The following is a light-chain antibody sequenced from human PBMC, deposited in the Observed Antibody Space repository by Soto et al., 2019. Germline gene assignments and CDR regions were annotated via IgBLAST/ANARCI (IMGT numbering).Light chain of an antibody. CDR1: QSISSY. CDR2: AAS. J-gene: IGKJ4*01. CDR3: QPYNIYPLI. V-gene: IGKV1-39*02. Sequence: DIQMTQSPSSLSASVGDRVTITCRASQSISSYLNWYQQKPGKAPKLLIYAASSLQSGVPSRFSGSGSGTEFTLTISSLQPDDFATYYCQPYNIYPLIFGGGTQVEIK.